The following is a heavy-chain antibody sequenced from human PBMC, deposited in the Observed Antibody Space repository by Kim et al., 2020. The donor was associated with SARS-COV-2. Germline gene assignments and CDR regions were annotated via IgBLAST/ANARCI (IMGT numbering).Heavy chain of an antibody. CDR3: ARYCSGGSCYSDLLDAFDI. V-gene: IGHV3-53*04. D-gene: IGHD2-15*01. Sequence: GGSLRLSCAASGFTVSSNYMSWVRQAPGKGLEWVSVIYSGGSTYYADSVKGRFTISRHNSKNTLYLQMNSLRAEDTAVYYCARYCSGGSCYSDLLDAFDIWGQGTMVTVSS. J-gene: IGHJ3*02. CDR1: GFTVSSNY. CDR2: IYSGGST.